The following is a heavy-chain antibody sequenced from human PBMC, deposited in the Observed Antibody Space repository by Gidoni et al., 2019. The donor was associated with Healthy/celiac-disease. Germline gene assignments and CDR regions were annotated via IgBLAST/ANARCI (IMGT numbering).Heavy chain of an antibody. D-gene: IGHD1-20*01. Sequence: QVQLVQSGAEVKKPGASVKVSCKASGSTFTSYGISWVRQAPGQGLEWMGGIRAYNGNTNYAQKLQGRVTMTTDTATSTAYMELRSLRSDDTAVYYCARTRYNWNALRSFDYWCQGTLVTVSS. CDR2: IRAYNGNT. CDR1: GSTFTSYG. J-gene: IGHJ4*02. CDR3: ARTRYNWNALRSFDY. V-gene: IGHV1-18*01.